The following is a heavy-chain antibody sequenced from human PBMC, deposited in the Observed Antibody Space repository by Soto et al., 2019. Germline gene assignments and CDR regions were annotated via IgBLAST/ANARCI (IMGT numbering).Heavy chain of an antibody. CDR2: IYSGGNV. CDR1: GFTGSSHY. Sequence: EVQLVESGGGLIQPGGSLRLSCAASGFTGSSHYMHWVRQAPGKGLECVSVIYSGGNVYYADSVKGRFTISRDNSKNTLNLQRNGLIGEDTAVYYCGRGSSDYSGTLRVDYWGQGTLVTVSS. J-gene: IGHJ4*02. V-gene: IGHV3-53*02. D-gene: IGHD3-22*01. CDR3: GRGSSDYSGTLRVDY.